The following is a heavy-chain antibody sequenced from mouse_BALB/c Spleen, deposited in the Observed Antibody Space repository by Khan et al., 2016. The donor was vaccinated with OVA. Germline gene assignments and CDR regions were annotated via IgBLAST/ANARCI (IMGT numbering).Heavy chain of an antibody. CDR1: GFSLTTYG. J-gene: IGHJ3*01. CDR2: IWSGGST. CDR3: ARNYDYDEGLAY. Sequence: QVQLKQSGPGLVQPSQSLSITCTVSGFSLTTYGVHWVRQSPGKGLEWLGVIWSGGSTDYNAALISRLSISKDSSKSQVFFQMNSLQVNDTAIYYCARNYDYDEGLAYWGQGTLVTVSA. D-gene: IGHD2-4*01. V-gene: IGHV2-2*02.